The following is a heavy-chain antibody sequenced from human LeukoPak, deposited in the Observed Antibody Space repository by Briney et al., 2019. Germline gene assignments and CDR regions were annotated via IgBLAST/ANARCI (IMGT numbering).Heavy chain of an antibody. J-gene: IGHJ4*02. CDR2: ISSDGSNK. Sequence: GRSLTLSCAASGFTFSTYGMHWVRQAPGKGLEWVALISSDGSNKDYADSVKGRFTISRDNSKNTLYVQMNSLRAEDTAVYYCARDLRKGRYFDYWGQGTLVTVSS. CDR3: ARDLRKGRYFDY. D-gene: IGHD3-10*01. V-gene: IGHV3-30*03. CDR1: GFTFSTYG.